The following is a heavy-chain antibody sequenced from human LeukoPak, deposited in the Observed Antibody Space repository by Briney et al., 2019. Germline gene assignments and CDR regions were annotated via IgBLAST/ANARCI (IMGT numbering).Heavy chain of an antibody. CDR3: AKANSGSYLDYFDS. D-gene: IGHD1-26*01. J-gene: IGHJ4*02. V-gene: IGHV3-23*01. Sequence: PGGSLRLSCAASGFTFSSCAMSWVRQAPGRGLEWVSTISHTGGSTHYADSVKGWFTISGDNSKNTVYLQVNTVRADDTAVYYCAKANSGSYLDYFDSWGQGTLVTVSS. CDR1: GFTFSSCA. CDR2: ISHTGGST.